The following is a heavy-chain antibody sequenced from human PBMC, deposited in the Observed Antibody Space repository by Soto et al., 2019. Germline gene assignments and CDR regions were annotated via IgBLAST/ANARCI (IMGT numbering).Heavy chain of an antibody. CDR3: ARERPPPGLLDGMDV. Sequence: GASVKVSCKASGYTFTNFGISWVRQAPGQGLEWMGWISAYNGNTNYAQKLQGRVTMTTDTSTSTAYMELRSLRSDDTAVYYCARERPPPGLLDGMDVWGQGTTVTVSS. V-gene: IGHV1-18*01. CDR1: GYTFTNFG. CDR2: ISAYNGNT. J-gene: IGHJ6*02.